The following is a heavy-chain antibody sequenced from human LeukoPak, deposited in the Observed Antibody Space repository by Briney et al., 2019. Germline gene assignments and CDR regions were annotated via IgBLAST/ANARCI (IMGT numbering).Heavy chain of an antibody. CDR1: GGSISSYY. D-gene: IGHD6-19*01. V-gene: IGHV4-59*01. Sequence: SETLSLTCTVSGGSISSYYWSWIRQPPGKGLEWIGYIYYSGSTNYNPSLKSRVTISVDTSKNQLSLKLSSVTAADTAVYYCARGTGSGWHNWGQGTLVTVSS. J-gene: IGHJ4*02. CDR3: ARGTGSGWHN. CDR2: IYYSGST.